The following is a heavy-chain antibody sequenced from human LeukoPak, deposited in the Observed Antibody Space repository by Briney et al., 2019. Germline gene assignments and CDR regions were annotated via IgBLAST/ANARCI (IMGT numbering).Heavy chain of an antibody. J-gene: IGHJ4*02. Sequence: SETLSLTCTVSGGSISSGGYYWSWIRQHPGKGLEWIGYIYYSGSTYYNPSLKSRVTISVDTSKNQFSLKLSSVTAADTAVYYCARRGGARGVTTFDYWGQGTLVTVSS. CDR3: ARRGGARGVTTFDY. CDR1: GGSISSGGYY. CDR2: IYYSGST. V-gene: IGHV4-31*03. D-gene: IGHD3-10*01.